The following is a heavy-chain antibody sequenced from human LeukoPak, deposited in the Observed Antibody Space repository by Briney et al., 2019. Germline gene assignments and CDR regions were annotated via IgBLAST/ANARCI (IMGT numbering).Heavy chain of an antibody. D-gene: IGHD3-10*01. CDR2: IKEDGSER. CDR1: GFTFNNYW. J-gene: IGHJ4*02. V-gene: IGHV3-7*01. CDR3: ARDRSPGNFDY. Sequence: GGSLRLSCAASGFTFNNYWMTWVRQAPGKGLEWVANIKEDGSERSYVDSVKGRFTISRDNARNSLYLQMNSLRAEDTAVYYCARDRSPGNFDYWGQGTLVTVSS.